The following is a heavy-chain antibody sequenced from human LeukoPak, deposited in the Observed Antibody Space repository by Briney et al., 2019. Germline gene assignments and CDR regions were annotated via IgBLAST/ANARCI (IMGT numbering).Heavy chain of an antibody. Sequence: PSETLSLTCTVSGGSISSYYWSWIRQPPGKGLEWIGYIYYSGSPYYNPSLKSRVTISVDTSKNLFSLKLSSVTAADTAVYYCARVQRPLDGADYWGQGTLVSVSS. V-gene: IGHV4-59*01. CDR3: ARVQRPLDGADY. D-gene: IGHD1-1*01. CDR2: IYYSGSP. J-gene: IGHJ4*02. CDR1: GGSISSYY.